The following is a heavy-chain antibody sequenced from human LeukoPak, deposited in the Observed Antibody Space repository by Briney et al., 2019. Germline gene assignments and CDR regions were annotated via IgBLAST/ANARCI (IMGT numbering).Heavy chain of an antibody. CDR3: ARARGTYYYDSSGYGANAFDI. D-gene: IGHD3-22*01. CDR1: GGTFSSYA. Sequence: GASVKVSCKASGGTFSSYAISWVRQAPGQGLEWMGGIIPIFGTANYAQKFQGRVTITADEYTSTAYMELSSLRSEDTAVYYCARARGTYYYDSSGYGANAFDIWGQGTMVTVSS. CDR2: IIPIFGTA. J-gene: IGHJ3*02. V-gene: IGHV1-69*13.